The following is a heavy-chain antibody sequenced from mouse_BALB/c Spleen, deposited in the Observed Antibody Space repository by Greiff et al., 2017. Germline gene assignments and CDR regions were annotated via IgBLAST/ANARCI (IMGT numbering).Heavy chain of an antibody. CDR3: AREGGYGNYVPY. D-gene: IGHD2-1*01. CDR1: GYTFTSYT. J-gene: IGHJ3*01. Sequence: QVQLKQSGAELARPGASVKMSCKASGYTFTSYTMHWVKQRPGQGLEWIGYINPSSGYTNYNQKFKDKATLTADKSSSTAYMQLSSLTSEDSAVYYCAREGGYGNYVPYWGQGTLVTVSA. CDR2: INPSSGYT. V-gene: IGHV1-4*01.